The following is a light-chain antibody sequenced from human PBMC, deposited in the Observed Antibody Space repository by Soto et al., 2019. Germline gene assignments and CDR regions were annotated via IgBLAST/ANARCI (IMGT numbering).Light chain of an antibody. J-gene: IGLJ3*02. CDR1: SSDVGGYDY. V-gene: IGLV2-14*01. CDR2: EVN. Sequence: QSVLTQPASVSGSPGQSITISCTGSSSDVGGYDYVSWYQQHPGKAPKLMIYEVNNRPSGVSNRFSGSKSGNTASLTISGLQAEDDADYYCSSYTSLSSWVFGGGTKLTVL. CDR3: SSYTSLSSWV.